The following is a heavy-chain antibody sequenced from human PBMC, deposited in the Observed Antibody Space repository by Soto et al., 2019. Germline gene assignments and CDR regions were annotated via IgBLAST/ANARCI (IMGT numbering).Heavy chain of an antibody. V-gene: IGHV4-39*01. D-gene: IGHD3-10*01. CDR3: AYPLWFGELLPYYYYGMDV. Sequence: ETLSLTCTVSGGSISSSSYYWGWIRQPPGKGLEWIGSIYYSGSTYYNPSLKSRVTISVDPSKNQFSLKLSSVTAADTAVYYCAYPLWFGELLPYYYYGMDVWGQGTTVTVSS. CDR1: GGSISSSSYY. J-gene: IGHJ6*02. CDR2: IYYSGST.